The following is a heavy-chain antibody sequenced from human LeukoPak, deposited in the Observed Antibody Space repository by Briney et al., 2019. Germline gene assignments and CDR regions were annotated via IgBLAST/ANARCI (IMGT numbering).Heavy chain of an antibody. D-gene: IGHD4-11*01. CDR3: ARVTPFGNDYSSAFDI. V-gene: IGHV4-59*01. J-gene: IGHJ3*02. CDR2: IYYSGST. CDR1: GGSISSYY. Sequence: SETLSLTCTVSGGSISSYYWSWIRQPPGKGLEWIGYIYYSGSTYYNPSLKSRVTISVDTSKNQFSLKLSSVTAADTAVYYCARVTPFGNDYSSAFDIWGQGTMVTVSS.